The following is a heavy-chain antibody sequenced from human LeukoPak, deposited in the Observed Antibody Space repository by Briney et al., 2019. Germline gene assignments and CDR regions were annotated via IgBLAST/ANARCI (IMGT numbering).Heavy chain of an antibody. V-gene: IGHV3-7*05. J-gene: IGHJ4*02. CDR3: ARWNNDWEFDY. Sequence: GGSLRLSCAASGFTFSSSWMTWVRRAPGKGLEWVAHIKEDGNEEYYVDSVKGRFTISRDNAKNSLYLQMNSLRAADTAVFYCARWNNDWEFDYWGQGTLVSVSS. D-gene: IGHD1/OR15-1a*01. CDR1: GFTFSSSW. CDR2: IKEDGNEE.